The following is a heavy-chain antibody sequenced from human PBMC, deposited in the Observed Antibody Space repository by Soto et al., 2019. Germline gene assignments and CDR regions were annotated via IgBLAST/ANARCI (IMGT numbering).Heavy chain of an antibody. Sequence: QVQLQESGPGLVKPSETLSLTCTVSGGSISSGDYYWSWIRQPPGKGLEWIGYIYYSGSTYYNPLLKRRVTISVDTSKNQFSLKLGSVTAADTAVYYRASTSFGYSYGYRYWGQGTLVTVSS. CDR3: ASTSFGYSYGYRY. J-gene: IGHJ4*02. D-gene: IGHD5-18*01. V-gene: IGHV4-30-4*01. CDR2: IYYSGST. CDR1: GGSISSGDYY.